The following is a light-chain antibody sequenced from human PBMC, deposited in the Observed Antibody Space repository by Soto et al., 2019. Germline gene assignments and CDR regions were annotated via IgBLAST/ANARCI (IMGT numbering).Light chain of an antibody. CDR3: QQYHTYYT. CDR1: QSISNW. CDR2: DAS. Sequence: DIQMTQSPSTLSASIGDRVTITCRASQSISNWLAWYQQKPGKAPKVLIFDASRLETGVPSRFSGSGSGTDFTLTINSLQPDDFATYYCQQYHTYYTFGQGTRLEI. J-gene: IGKJ2*01. V-gene: IGKV1-5*01.